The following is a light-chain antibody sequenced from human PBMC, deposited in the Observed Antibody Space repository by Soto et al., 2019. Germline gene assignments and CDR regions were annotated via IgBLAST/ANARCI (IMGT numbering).Light chain of an antibody. CDR1: QSVLYSSNNKNY. V-gene: IGKV4-1*01. Sequence: DLVLTPSPDSLAVSLGERATINCRSSQSVLYSSNNKNYLAWYQQKPGQPPKLLIYWATTRESGVPDRFSGSGSGTDFTLTVSSLQPEDFATYFCQQSYSTPPWTFGQGTKVDIK. CDR3: QQSYSTPPWT. J-gene: IGKJ1*01. CDR2: WAT.